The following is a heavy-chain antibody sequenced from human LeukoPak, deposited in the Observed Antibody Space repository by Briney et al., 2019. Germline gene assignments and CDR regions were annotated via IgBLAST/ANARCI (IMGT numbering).Heavy chain of an antibody. CDR1: GASISRSY. D-gene: IGHD3-22*01. CDR3: AREVFKSSPQYDSQ. Sequence: PSETLSLTCTVSGASISRSYWSWIRQFPGKGLQWIGYIYSAKTTIYNPSLNSRATISADTSNNRVSLHLTSVTAADTAVYFCAREVFKSSPQYDSQWGQGTLVTVTS. J-gene: IGHJ1*01. V-gene: IGHV4-4*08. CDR2: IYSAKTT.